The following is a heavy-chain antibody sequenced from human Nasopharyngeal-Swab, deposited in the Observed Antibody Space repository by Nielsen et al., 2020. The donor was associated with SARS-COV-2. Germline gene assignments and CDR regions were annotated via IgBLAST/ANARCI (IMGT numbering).Heavy chain of an antibody. CDR2: ISYDGSNK. CDR3: ARDWIGNFDY. Sequence: VRQAPGKGLEWVAVISYDGSNKYYADSVKGRFTISRDNSKSTLYLQMNSLRAEDTAVYYCARDWIGNFDYWGQGTLVTVSS. D-gene: IGHD3-10*01. V-gene: IGHV3-30*04. J-gene: IGHJ4*02.